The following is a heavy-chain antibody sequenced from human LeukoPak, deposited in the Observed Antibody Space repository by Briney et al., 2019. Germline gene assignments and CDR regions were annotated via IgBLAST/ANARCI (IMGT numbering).Heavy chain of an antibody. D-gene: IGHD6-13*01. CDR1: GGTFSSYA. CDR3: ASSLPGIAAAGNAY. Sequence: SVKVSCKASGGTFSSYAISWVRQAPGQGLEWMGGITPIFGTANYAQKFQGRVTITTDESTSTAYMELSSLRSEDTAVYYCASSLPGIAAAGNAYWGQGTLVTVSS. V-gene: IGHV1-69*05. J-gene: IGHJ4*02. CDR2: ITPIFGTA.